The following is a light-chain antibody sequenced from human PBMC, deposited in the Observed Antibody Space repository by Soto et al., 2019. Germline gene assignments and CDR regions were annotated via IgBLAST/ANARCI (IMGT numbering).Light chain of an antibody. Sequence: DIVMTQSPDSLAVSLGERATINCKSSQSVLYSSNNKNYLAWYQQKPGQPPKLLIYWASTRESGVPDRFSGSGSETDFTLTISSLQAEDVAVYYCQQYYSTPITFAQGTRLEI. J-gene: IGKJ5*01. V-gene: IGKV4-1*01. CDR1: QSVLYSSNNKNY. CDR3: QQYYSTPIT. CDR2: WAS.